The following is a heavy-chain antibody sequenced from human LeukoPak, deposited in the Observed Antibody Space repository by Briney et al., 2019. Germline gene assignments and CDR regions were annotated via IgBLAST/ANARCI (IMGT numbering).Heavy chain of an antibody. V-gene: IGHV1-18*01. CDR3: ARSGVGYFYDSTGYYPLDY. J-gene: IGHJ4*02. CDR1: GYTFTNYG. Sequence: ASVKVSCKASGYTFTNYGIIWVRQAPGQGLDWMGWISAYTGNTNYAQNFQGRVTMTTDTSTSTAFMELRSLRSDDTAVYYCARSGVGYFYDSTGYYPLDYWGQGTLVTVSS. CDR2: ISAYTGNT. D-gene: IGHD3-22*01.